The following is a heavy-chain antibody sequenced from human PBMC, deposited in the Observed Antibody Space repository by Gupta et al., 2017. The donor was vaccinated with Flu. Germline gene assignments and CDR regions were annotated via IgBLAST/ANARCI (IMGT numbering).Heavy chain of an antibody. CDR3: ARDGVWDYTDWYFDV. J-gene: IGHJ2*01. Sequence: QVQLQESGPGLVKPSETLSLTCTVSGASLSNYYWSWIRQPTGKGLEWIGRTSTSGDTKSNPSLNSRITMSLDTSKNQVSLNLNSVTAADTAVYYCARDGVWDYTDWYFDVWGRGTLVTVSS. CDR2: TSTSGDT. CDR1: GASLSNYY. V-gene: IGHV4-4*07. D-gene: IGHD1-26*01.